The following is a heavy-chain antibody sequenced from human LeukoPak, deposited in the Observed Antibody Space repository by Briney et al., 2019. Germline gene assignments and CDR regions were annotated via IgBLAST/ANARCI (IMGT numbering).Heavy chain of an antibody. CDR2: IYYSGST. J-gene: IGHJ3*02. V-gene: IGHV4-31*02. Sequence: LRLSCAASGFTFSSYAMSWVRQHPGKGLEWIGYIYYSGSTYYNPSLKSRVTISVDTSKNQFSLKLSSVTAADTAVYYCARGYKIWGQGTMVTVSS. D-gene: IGHD1-14*01. CDR3: ARGYKI. CDR1: GFTFSSYA.